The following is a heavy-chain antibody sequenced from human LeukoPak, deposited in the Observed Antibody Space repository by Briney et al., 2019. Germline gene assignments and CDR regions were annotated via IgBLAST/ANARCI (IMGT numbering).Heavy chain of an antibody. CDR3: ARMPGRDYYGSGTYYMLDY. CDR2: IIPILGIT. J-gene: IGHJ4*02. Sequence: VKVFCKASGDTFSKYGISWVRQAPGQGLEWLGRIIPILGITNYAQKFQDRVTITADKSTSTAYMELSSLRSEDTAIYYCARMPGRDYYGSGTYYMLDYWGQGTLVTVSS. D-gene: IGHD3-10*01. V-gene: IGHV1-69*10. CDR1: GDTFSKYG.